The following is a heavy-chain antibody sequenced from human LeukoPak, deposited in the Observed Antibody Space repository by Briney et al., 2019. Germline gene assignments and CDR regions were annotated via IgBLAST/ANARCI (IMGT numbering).Heavy chain of an antibody. D-gene: IGHD3-22*01. Sequence: PSETLSLTCSVSGYSISSGYYWGWIRQPPGKGLEWIGSMYYRGSTDYSPSLKSRVTVSVDTTKNQFSLKLSSVTAADTAVYYCARETRNYYDSPAYYSFDYWSQGTLVTVSS. CDR2: MYYRGST. J-gene: IGHJ4*02. CDR1: GYSISSGYY. CDR3: ARETRNYYDSPAYYSFDY. V-gene: IGHV4-38-2*02.